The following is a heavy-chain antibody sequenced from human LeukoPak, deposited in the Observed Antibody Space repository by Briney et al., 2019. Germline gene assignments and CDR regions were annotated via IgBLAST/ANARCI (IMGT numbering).Heavy chain of an antibody. CDR2: IRSGSGHI. CDR1: RFIFRNYG. Sequence: AGRSLRLSCAASRFIFRNYGMHWVRQAPGKGLEWVSSIRSGSGHIYYADSVKGRFTISRDNTKSSLYLQMNSLRAEDTAVYYCASSYLSIGDYWGQGTLVTVSS. D-gene: IGHD3-16*02. V-gene: IGHV3-21*01. CDR3: ASSYLSIGDY. J-gene: IGHJ4*02.